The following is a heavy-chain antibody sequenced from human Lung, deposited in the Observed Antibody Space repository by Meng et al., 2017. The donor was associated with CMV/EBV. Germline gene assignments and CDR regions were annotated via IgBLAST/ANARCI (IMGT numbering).Heavy chain of an antibody. V-gene: IGHV4-39*01. J-gene: IGHJ4*02. CDR2: IYYSGST. CDR3: ASTEDYYDSSGYDY. D-gene: IGHD3-22*01. Sequence: SXTXSLXCTVSGGSISSSNYYWGWIRQPPGKGLEWIGSIYYSGSTYYNPSLKSRVTISVDTSKNQFSLKLSSVTAADTAVYYCASTEDYYDSSGYDYWGQGTXVTVSS. CDR1: GGSISSSNYY.